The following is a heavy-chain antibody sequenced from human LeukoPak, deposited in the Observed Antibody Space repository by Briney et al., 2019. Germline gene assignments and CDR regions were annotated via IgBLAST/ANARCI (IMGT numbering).Heavy chain of an antibody. V-gene: IGHV4-34*01. CDR2: INHSGGT. J-gene: IGHJ4*02. D-gene: IGHD6-19*01. Sequence: SETLSLTCAVYGGSFSGYYWSWIRQPPGKGLEWIGEINHSGGTNYNPSLKSRVTISVDTSKNQFSLKLSSVTAADTAVYYCARHSRGLDYWGQGTLVTVSS. CDR1: GGSFSGYY. CDR3: ARHSRGLDY.